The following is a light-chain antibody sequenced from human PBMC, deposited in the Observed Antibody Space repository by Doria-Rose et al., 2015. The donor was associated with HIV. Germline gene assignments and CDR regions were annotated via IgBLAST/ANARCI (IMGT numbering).Light chain of an antibody. CDR3: HQYGTSWT. CDR2: DGS. J-gene: IGKJ1*01. Sequence: TQSPGTLSLSPGERATLSCSASQSFSSTYLAWYQQQPGQAPSLLIYDGSTRATGIPDRFSASGSGTDFTLTINRLEPEDFALYYCHQYGTSWTFGQGTKVEI. CDR1: QSFSSTY. V-gene: IGKV3-20*01.